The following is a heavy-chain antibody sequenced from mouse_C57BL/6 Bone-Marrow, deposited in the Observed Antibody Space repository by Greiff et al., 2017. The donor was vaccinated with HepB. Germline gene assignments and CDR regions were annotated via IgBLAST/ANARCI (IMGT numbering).Heavy chain of an antibody. CDR2: IHPNSGST. J-gene: IGHJ3*01. D-gene: IGHD2-5*01. Sequence: QVQLQQPGAELVKPGASVKLSCKASGYTFTSYWMHWVKQRPGQGLEWIGMIHPNSGSTNYNEKFKSKATLTVDKSSSTAYIQLSSLTSEDSAVYYCARYSNYVWFAYWGQGTLVTVSA. CDR1: GYTFTSYW. CDR3: ARYSNYVWFAY. V-gene: IGHV1-64*01.